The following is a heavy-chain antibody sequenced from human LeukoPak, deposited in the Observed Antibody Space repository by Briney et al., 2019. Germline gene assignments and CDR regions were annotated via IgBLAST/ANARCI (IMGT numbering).Heavy chain of an antibody. D-gene: IGHD3-22*01. CDR2: IWYDGSNK. Sequence: GRSLRLSCAASGFTFSSYGMHWVRQAPGKGLEWVAVIWYDGSNKYYADSVKGRFTISRDNSKNTLCLQMNSLRAEDTAVYYCARDRSPYYYDSSGSFDYWGQGTLVTVSS. CDR3: ARDRSPYYYDSSGSFDY. CDR1: GFTFSSYG. J-gene: IGHJ4*02. V-gene: IGHV3-33*01.